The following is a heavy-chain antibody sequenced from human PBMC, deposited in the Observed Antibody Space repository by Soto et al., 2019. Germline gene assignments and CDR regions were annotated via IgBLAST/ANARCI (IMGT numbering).Heavy chain of an antibody. Sequence: GSLRLSGAAPGFTCSTYAMGWVRQAPGKGLEWVSSISNGGRNTYYADSVRGRFTLSRDDSKSTLYLQMNSLRADDTAVYYCAKIGTVTANFDYWGQGTLVTVSS. D-gene: IGHD2-21*02. V-gene: IGHV3-23*01. CDR1: GFTCSTYA. J-gene: IGHJ4*02. CDR2: ISNGGRNT. CDR3: AKIGTVTANFDY.